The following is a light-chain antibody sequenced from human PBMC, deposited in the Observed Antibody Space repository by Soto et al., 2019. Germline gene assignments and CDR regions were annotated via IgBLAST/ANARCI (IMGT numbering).Light chain of an antibody. Sequence: QSVLTQPASVSGSPGQSITISCTGTSSDVGGHNYVSWYQQHPGKAPKLMIYDVSNRPSGVSNRFSGSKSGNTASLTISGLQAEDEADYYCSSSTSSIYVFGTGNKVTVL. J-gene: IGLJ1*01. V-gene: IGLV2-14*01. CDR3: SSSTSSIYV. CDR1: SSDVGGHNY. CDR2: DVS.